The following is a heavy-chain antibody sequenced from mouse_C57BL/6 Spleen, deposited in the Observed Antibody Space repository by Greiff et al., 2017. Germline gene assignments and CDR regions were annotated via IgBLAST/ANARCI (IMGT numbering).Heavy chain of an antibody. CDR1: GYTFTSYW. Sequence: VQLQQPGAELVKPGASVKMSCKASGYTFTSYWITWVKQRPGQGLEWIGDIYPGSGSTNYNEKFKSKATLTVDKSSSTAYMQLSSLTSEDSAVYYCARSRVMGDGYYFDYWGQGTTLTVSS. CDR3: ARSRVMGDGYYFDY. CDR2: IYPGSGST. V-gene: IGHV1-55*01. J-gene: IGHJ2*01. D-gene: IGHD2-3*01.